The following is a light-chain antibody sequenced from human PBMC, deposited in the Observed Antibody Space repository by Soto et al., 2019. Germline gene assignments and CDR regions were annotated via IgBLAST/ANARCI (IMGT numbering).Light chain of an antibody. CDR3: QYYDTSRT. CDR1: QDVASTY. CDR2: GAS. V-gene: IGKV3-20*01. Sequence: IVLTQSPDTPSLSPGERATLSCRASQDVASTYLAWYQQKPGQAPRLLIYGASGRAAGVAERFSGSGSGTQFTLTISRLEPEDFAVYYCQYYDTSRTFAQGTRVEI. J-gene: IGKJ1*01.